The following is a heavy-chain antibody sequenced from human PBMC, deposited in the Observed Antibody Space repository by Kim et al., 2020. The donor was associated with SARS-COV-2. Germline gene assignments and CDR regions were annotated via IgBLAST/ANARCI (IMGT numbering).Heavy chain of an antibody. CDR1: GDSVSSNSAA. V-gene: IGHV6-1*01. D-gene: IGHD6-6*01. CDR3: ARDASSSGLIGGYYGMDV. CDR2: TYYRSKWYN. Sequence: SQTLSLTCAISGDSVSSNSAAWNWIRQSPSRGLEWLGRTYYRSKWYNDYAVSVKSRITINPDTSKNQFSLQLNSVTPEDTAVYYCARDASSSGLIGGYYGMDVWGQGTTVTVSS. J-gene: IGHJ6*02.